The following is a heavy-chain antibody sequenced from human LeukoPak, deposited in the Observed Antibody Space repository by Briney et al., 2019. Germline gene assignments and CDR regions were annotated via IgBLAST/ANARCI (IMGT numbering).Heavy chain of an antibody. D-gene: IGHD3-22*01. Sequence: GGSLRLSCAASGFTFNSYWMSWVRQAPGKGLEWVANIKQDGSEKYYVDSVKGRFTISRDNAKNSLYLQMNSLRAGDTAVYYCARAVTIYSYYYDSSGYSDYWGQGTLVTVSS. V-gene: IGHV3-7*01. CDR2: IKQDGSEK. J-gene: IGHJ4*02. CDR1: GFTFNSYW. CDR3: ARAVTIYSYYYDSSGYSDY.